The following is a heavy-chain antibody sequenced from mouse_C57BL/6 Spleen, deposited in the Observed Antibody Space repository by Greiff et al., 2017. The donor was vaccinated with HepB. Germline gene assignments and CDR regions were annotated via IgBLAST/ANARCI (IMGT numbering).Heavy chain of an antibody. J-gene: IGHJ3*01. V-gene: IGHV1-69*01. Sequence: QVQLQQSGAELVMPGASVKLSCQASGYTFTSYWMHWVKQRPGQGLEWIGEIDPSDSYTNYNQKFKGKSTLTVDKSSSTAYMQLSSLTSEDSAVYYCARVYSNYAFAYWGQGTLVTVSA. CDR3: ARVYSNYAFAY. D-gene: IGHD2-5*01. CDR1: GYTFTSYW. CDR2: IDPSDSYT.